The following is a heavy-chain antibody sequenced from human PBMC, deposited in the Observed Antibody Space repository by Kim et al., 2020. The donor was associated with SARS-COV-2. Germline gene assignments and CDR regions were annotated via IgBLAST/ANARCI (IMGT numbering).Heavy chain of an antibody. J-gene: IGHJ3*02. Sequence: ASVKVSCKASGYTFTSYYMHWVRQAPGQGLEWMGIINPSGGSTSYAQKFQGRVTMTRDTSTSTVYMELSSLRSEDTAVYYCASEYCSGGSCYSEAFDIWGQGTMVTVSS. V-gene: IGHV1-46*01. CDR1: GYTFTSYY. CDR3: ASEYCSGGSCYSEAFDI. CDR2: INPSGGST. D-gene: IGHD2-15*01.